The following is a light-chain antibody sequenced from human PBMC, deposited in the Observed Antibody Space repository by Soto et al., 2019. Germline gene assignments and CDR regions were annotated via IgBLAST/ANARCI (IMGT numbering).Light chain of an antibody. Sequence: EIVMTQSPATLSVAPGERVTLSCRASQGVSRKLAWYQHKSGQAPRLLISGASTGATGIPARFSGSGSGTEFTLTISSLQSEDCAIYYCQHYNSYSEAFGQGTKVELK. CDR1: QGVSRK. CDR3: QHYNSYSEA. CDR2: GAS. J-gene: IGKJ1*01. V-gene: IGKV3-15*01.